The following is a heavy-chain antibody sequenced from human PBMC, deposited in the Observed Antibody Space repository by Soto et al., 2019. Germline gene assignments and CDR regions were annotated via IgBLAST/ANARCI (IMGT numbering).Heavy chain of an antibody. D-gene: IGHD6-19*01. CDR1: GFTFSSYP. J-gene: IGHJ6*02. Sequence: QMQLVESGGGVVQPGRSLRLSCAASGFTFSSYPMHWVRQAPGKGLEWVAVISFDGSKKYYADSVKGRFFISKDNSNNMLSRQMNSSRGEDSAVYYCARLPGPLVAVLYRYTVDGREPVSDADVWGQGTAVTVS. V-gene: IGHV3-30-3*01. CDR2: ISFDGSKK. CDR3: ARLPGPLVAVLYRYTVDGREPVSDADV.